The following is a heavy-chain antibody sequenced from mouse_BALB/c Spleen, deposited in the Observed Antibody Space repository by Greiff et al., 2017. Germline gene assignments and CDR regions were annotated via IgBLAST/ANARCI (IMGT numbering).Heavy chain of an antibody. CDR3: ARNYRYDGSSWFAY. CDR2: INPYNGDT. CDR1: GYSFTGYF. D-gene: IGHD2-14*01. V-gene: IGHV1-20*02. J-gene: IGHJ3*01. Sequence: EVKVVESGPELVKPGASVKISCKASGYSFTGYFMNWVMQSHGKSLEWIGRINPYNGDTFYNQKFKGKATLTVDKSSSTAHMELRSLASEDSAVYYCARNYRYDGSSWFAYWGQGTLVTVSA.